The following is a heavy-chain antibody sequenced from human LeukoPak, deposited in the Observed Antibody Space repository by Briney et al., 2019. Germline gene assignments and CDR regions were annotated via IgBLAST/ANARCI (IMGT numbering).Heavy chain of an antibody. J-gene: IGHJ4*02. CDR3: ARRPYCSGGSCYSLHFDY. CDR2: IYPGDSDT. D-gene: IGHD2-15*01. V-gene: IGHV5-51*01. CDR1: GYSFTSYW. Sequence: KPGESLKISCKGSGYSFTSYWIGWVRQMPGKGLEWMGIIYPGDSDTRYSPSFQGQVTISADKSISTAYLQWSSLKASDTAMYYCARRPYCSGGSCYSLHFDYWGQGTLVTVSS.